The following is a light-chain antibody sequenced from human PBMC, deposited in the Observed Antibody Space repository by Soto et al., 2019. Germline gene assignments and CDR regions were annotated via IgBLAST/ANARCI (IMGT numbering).Light chain of an antibody. Sequence: QSALTQPPSASGSPGQSVTISCTGTSSDVGGYNYVSWYQQHPGRAPKLMIYEVSKRPSGVPDRFSGSKSGNTASLTVSGLQAEDEADYYCCSYAGDSTPYVFGTGTKVTV. V-gene: IGLV2-8*01. CDR3: CSYAGDSTPYV. J-gene: IGLJ1*01. CDR2: EVS. CDR1: SSDVGGYNY.